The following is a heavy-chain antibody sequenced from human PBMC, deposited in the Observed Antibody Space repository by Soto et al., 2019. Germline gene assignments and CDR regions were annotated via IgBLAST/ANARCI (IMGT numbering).Heavy chain of an antibody. D-gene: IGHD5-12*01. CDR2: INHSGST. CDR3: VRHAQWIIRAY. V-gene: IGHV4-34*01. CDR1: GGSFSGYS. J-gene: IGHJ4*02. Sequence: PSETLSLTCAVYGGSFSGYSWTWIRQPPGTGLEWIGEINHSGSTNYNPSLKSRVTISVDTSKNQFSLKLSSVTAADTAVYYCVRHAQWIIRAYLGQGSFVTVSS.